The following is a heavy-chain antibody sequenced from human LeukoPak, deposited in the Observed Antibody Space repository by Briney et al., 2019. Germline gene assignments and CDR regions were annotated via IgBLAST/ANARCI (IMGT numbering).Heavy chain of an antibody. CDR1: GYTFTSYY. Sequence: GASVKVSCKASGYTFTSYYMHWVRQAPGQGLEWMGIINPRGGSTSYAQKFQGRVTITRNTSISTAYMELSSLRSEDTAVYYCARRHAPDIVLMVYGAGRGAFDIWGQGTMVTVSS. D-gene: IGHD2-8*01. V-gene: IGHV1-46*01. CDR2: INPRGGST. CDR3: ARRHAPDIVLMVYGAGRGAFDI. J-gene: IGHJ3*02.